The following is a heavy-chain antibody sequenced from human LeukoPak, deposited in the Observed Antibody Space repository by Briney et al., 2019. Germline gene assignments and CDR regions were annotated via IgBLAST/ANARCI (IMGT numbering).Heavy chain of an antibody. CDR1: GFTFSSYA. CDR3: AKDQQLVPTLFDY. J-gene: IGHJ4*02. V-gene: IGHV3-23*01. Sequence: GGSLRLSCAASGFTFSSYAMSWVRQAPGKGLEWVSAISGSGGSTYYADSVKCRFTISRDNSKNTLYLQMNSLRAEDTAVYYCAKDQQLVPTLFDYWGQGTLVTVSS. CDR2: ISGSGGST. D-gene: IGHD6-13*01.